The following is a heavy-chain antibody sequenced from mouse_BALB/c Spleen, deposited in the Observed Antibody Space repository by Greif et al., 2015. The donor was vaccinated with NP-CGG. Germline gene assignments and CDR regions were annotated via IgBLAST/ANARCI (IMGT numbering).Heavy chain of an antibody. CDR3: ARDSRYFDV. V-gene: IGHV1-77*01. CDR1: GYTFTDYY. Sequence: VQLQQSGAELARPGASVKLSCKASGYTFTDYYLNWVKHWTGQGLECFGEIYPGSGYTYYNEMFKCQATLTADKASSAAYMQLNSLTSEGSAVYCCARDSRYFDVWGAGTTVTVSS. CDR2: IYPGSGYT. J-gene: IGHJ1*01.